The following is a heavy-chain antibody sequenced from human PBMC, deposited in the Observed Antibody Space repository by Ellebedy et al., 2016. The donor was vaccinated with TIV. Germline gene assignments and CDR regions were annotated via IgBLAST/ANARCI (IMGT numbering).Heavy chain of an antibody. J-gene: IGHJ4*02. D-gene: IGHD3-22*01. CDR2: ISGTGGRT. Sequence: PGGSLRLSCAASGFTFSSYAMSWVRQAPGKGLEWVVTISGTGGRTYYADSVEGRFIISRDNSTKTLYLQMNSLRAEDTDVYYCAKGRGGGSDTSAPRYYFDYWGLGTLVTVSS. CDR3: AKGRGGGSDTSAPRYYFDY. CDR1: GFTFSSYA. V-gene: IGHV3-23*01.